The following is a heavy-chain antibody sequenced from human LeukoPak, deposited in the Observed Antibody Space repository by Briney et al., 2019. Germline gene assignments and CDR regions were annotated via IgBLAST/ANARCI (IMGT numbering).Heavy chain of an antibody. D-gene: IGHD2-15*01. Sequence: SETLSLTCTVSGGSISSYYWSWIRQPAGKGLEWIGRIYTSGSNNYNPSLKSRVTMSVDTSKNQFSLKLSSVTAADTAVYYCAREYCSGGSCYLTWGQGTLVTVSS. CDR3: AREYCSGGSCYLT. CDR2: IYTSGSN. J-gene: IGHJ5*02. V-gene: IGHV4-4*07. CDR1: GGSISSYY.